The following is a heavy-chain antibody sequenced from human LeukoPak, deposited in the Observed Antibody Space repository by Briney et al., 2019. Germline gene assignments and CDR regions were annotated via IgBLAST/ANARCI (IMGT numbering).Heavy chain of an antibody. Sequence: ASVKVSCKASGGTFSSYAISWVRQAPGQGLEWMGGIIPIFGTANYAQKFQGRVTITADESTSTAYMELSSLRSEDTAVYYCARGQGKNDFWSAFDCWGQGTLVTVSS. D-gene: IGHD3-3*01. CDR1: GGTFSSYA. CDR3: ARGQGKNDFWSAFDC. J-gene: IGHJ4*02. CDR2: IIPIFGTA. V-gene: IGHV1-69*13.